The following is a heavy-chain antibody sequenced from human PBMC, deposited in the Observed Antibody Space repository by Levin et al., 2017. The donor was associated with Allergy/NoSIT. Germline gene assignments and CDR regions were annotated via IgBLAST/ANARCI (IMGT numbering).Heavy chain of an antibody. D-gene: IGHD7-27*01. CDR1: GFTFSTYS. CDR3: ARAGSGVGYYYYYAMDV. J-gene: IGHJ6*02. CDR2: ISYDLTNK. V-gene: IGHV3-30*04. Sequence: PGGSLRLSCAASGFTFSTYSIHWVRQAPGKGLEWVTVISYDLTNKYYADSVKGRFTISRDNSKNTLYLQMDSLRAEDTAVYYCARAGSGVGYYYYYAMDVWGQGTTVTVSS.